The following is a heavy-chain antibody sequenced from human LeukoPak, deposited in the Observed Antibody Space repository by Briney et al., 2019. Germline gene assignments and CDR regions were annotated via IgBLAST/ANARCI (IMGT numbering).Heavy chain of an antibody. V-gene: IGHV3-53*01. D-gene: IGHD2-15*01. Sequence: GGSLRLSCTVSGFTVSSNPWSWVRQAPGKGLEWVSFIYSGGDTHYSDSVKGRFTISRDNSKNTLYLQMNSLRAEDTAVYYCAKGVPPGYCSGGSCYPSYYFDYWGQGTLVTVSS. J-gene: IGHJ4*02. CDR2: IYSGGDT. CDR3: AKGVPPGYCSGGSCYPSYYFDY. CDR1: GFTVSSNP.